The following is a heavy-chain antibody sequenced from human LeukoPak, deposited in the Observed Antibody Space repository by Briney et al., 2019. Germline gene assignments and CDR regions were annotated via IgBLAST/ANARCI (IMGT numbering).Heavy chain of an antibody. CDR3: ARGIFGEYQLLSNGMDV. J-gene: IGHJ6*02. CDR1: GFTFSSYE. Sequence: GGSLRLSCAASGFTFSSYEMNWVRQAPGKGLEWVSYISSSGSTIYYADSVKGRFTISRDNAKNSLYLQMNSLRAEDTAVYYCARGIFGEYQLLSNGMDVWGQGTTVTVSS. CDR2: ISSSGSTI. V-gene: IGHV3-48*03. D-gene: IGHD2-2*01.